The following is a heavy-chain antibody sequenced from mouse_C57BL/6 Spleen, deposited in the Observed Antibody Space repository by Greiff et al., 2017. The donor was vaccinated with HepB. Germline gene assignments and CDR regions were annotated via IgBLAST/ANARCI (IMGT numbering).Heavy chain of an antibody. CDR1: GYTFTSYW. Sequence: VQLQQPGAELVRPGPSVKLSCKASGYTFTSYWMHWVKQRPGQGLEWIGVIYPSDSYTNYNQKFKGKATLTVDTSSSTAYMQLSSLTSEDSAVYYCARPKGSSYVRYFDVWGTGTTVTVSS. J-gene: IGHJ1*03. CDR2: IYPSDSYT. CDR3: ARPKGSSYVRYFDV. V-gene: IGHV1-59*01. D-gene: IGHD1-1*01.